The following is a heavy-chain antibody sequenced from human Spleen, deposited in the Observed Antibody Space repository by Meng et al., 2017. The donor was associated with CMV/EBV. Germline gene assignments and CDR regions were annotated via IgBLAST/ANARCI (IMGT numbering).Heavy chain of an antibody. CDR2: ISWNSGSI. J-gene: IGHJ6*02. Sequence: GGSLRLSCAASGFTFDDYAMHWVRQAPGKGLEWVSGISWNSGSIGYADSVKGRFTISRDNAKNSLYLQMNSLRAEDTAVYYCARGNIGTTYYYYYYGMDVWGQGTTVTVSS. CDR1: GFTFDDYA. CDR3: ARGNIGTTYYYYYYGMDV. D-gene: IGHD2/OR15-2a*01. V-gene: IGHV3-9*01.